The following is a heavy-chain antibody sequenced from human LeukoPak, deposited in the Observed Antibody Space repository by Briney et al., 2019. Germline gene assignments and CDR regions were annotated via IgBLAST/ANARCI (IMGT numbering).Heavy chain of an antibody. CDR3: ARYLRRPYYFDY. J-gene: IGHJ4*02. CDR1: GGSISGYY. Sequence: SETLSLTCAVYGGSISGYYWSWIRQPPGKGLEWIGEINHSGITNYNPSLKSRVTISVDTSKNQFSLKLSSVTAADTAVYYCARYLRRPYYFDYWGQGTLVTVSS. V-gene: IGHV4-34*01. CDR2: INHSGIT.